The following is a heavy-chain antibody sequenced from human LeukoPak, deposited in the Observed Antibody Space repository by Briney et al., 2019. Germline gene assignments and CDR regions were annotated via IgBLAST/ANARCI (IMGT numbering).Heavy chain of an antibody. CDR3: AKMPVSYSSGWSNFDY. J-gene: IGHJ4*02. D-gene: IGHD6-19*01. CDR2: ISGSGGST. V-gene: IGHV3-23*01. CDR1: GFTFNSYA. Sequence: PGRSLRLSCAASGFTFNSYAMSWVRQAPGKGLEWVSAISGSGGSTYYADSMKGRFTISRDNSKNTLYLQINSLRAEDTAVYYCAKMPVSYSSGWSNFDYWGQGTLVTVSS.